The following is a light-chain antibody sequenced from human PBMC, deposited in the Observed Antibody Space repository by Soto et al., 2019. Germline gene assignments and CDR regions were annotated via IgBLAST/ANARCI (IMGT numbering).Light chain of an antibody. CDR2: KAS. V-gene: IGKV1-5*03. CDR3: QQYNSYST. Sequence: DIQMTQSPSTLSASVGDRVTITCRPSQFISSWLAWYQQKPGKAPKLLIYKASSLESGVPSRFSGSGSGTEFTLTISSLQPDDFATYYCQQYNSYSTFGQGTKLEIK. CDR1: QFISSW. J-gene: IGKJ2*01.